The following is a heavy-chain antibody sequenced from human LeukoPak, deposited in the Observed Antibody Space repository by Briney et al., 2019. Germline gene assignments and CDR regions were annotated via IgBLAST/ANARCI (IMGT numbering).Heavy chain of an antibody. D-gene: IGHD3-22*01. CDR3: ASRDTYYYDSSGYFIPGAEYFQH. J-gene: IGHJ1*01. V-gene: IGHV1-69*06. Sequence: GASVKVSCKASGGTFSSYAISWVRQAPGQGLEWMGGIIPIFGTANYAQKFQGRVTITADKSTSTAYMELSSLRSEDTAVYYCASRDTYYYDSSGYFIPGAEYFQHWGRAPWSPSPQ. CDR2: IIPIFGTA. CDR1: GGTFSSYA.